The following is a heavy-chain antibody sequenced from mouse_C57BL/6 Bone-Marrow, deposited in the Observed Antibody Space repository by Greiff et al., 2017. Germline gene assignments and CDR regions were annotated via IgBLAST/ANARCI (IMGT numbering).Heavy chain of an antibody. CDR3: ARGYGSSTGYFDV. CDR2: INPYNGDT. Sequence: VQLQQSGPELVKPGDSVKISCKASGYSFTGYFMNWVMQSHGKSLEWIGRINPYNGDTFYNQKFKGKATLTVDKSSSTAHMELRSLTSEDSAVXYCARGYGSSTGYFDVWGTGTTVTVSS. D-gene: IGHD1-1*01. V-gene: IGHV1-20*01. J-gene: IGHJ1*03. CDR1: GYSFTGYF.